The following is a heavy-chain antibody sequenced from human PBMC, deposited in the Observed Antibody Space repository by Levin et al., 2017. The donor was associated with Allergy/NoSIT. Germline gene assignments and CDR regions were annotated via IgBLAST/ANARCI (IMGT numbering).Heavy chain of an antibody. CDR2: ISAYNGNT. D-gene: IGHD5-18*01. J-gene: IGHJ4*02. CDR3: AAVDTAMAIDY. Sequence: GESLKISCKASGYTFTSYGISWVRQAPGQGLEWMGWISAYNGNTNYAQKLQGRVTMTTDTSTSTAYMELRSLRSDDTAVYYGAAVDTAMAIDYWGQGTLVTVSS. CDR1: GYTFTSYG. V-gene: IGHV1-18*01.